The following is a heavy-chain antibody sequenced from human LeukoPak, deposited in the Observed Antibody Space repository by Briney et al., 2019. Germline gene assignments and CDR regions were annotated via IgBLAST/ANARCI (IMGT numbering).Heavy chain of an antibody. CDR1: GFAFSTYW. CDR3: ARDKYYAPEY. V-gene: IGHV3-74*03. CDR2: INTDGSST. J-gene: IGHJ4*02. Sequence: PGGSLRLSCVASGFAFSTYWMHWVRQAPGKGLVWVSHINTDGSSTTYADSVKGRFTISRDNAKNTLYLQMNNLRTEDTAVYYCARDKYYAPEYWGQGTLVTVSS. D-gene: IGHD2-2*01.